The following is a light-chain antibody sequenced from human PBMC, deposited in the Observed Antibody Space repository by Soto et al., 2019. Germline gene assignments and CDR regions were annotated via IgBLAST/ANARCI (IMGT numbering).Light chain of an antibody. V-gene: IGKV3-15*01. J-gene: IGKJ4*01. CDR3: QQYNNWPLT. CDR1: QSVSSN. Sequence: EIVLTQSPATLSVSPGERATLSCRASQSVSSNLAWYQQKPGQAPRLLIYGASTRATDIPARFSGSGSGTEFTFTFSSLQSEDFAFYYCQQYNNWPLTFGGGTKVDIK. CDR2: GAS.